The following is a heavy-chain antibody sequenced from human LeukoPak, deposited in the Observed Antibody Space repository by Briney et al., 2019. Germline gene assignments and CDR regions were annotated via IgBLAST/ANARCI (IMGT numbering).Heavy chain of an antibody. D-gene: IGHD3-22*01. CDR1: GFTFSDYY. J-gene: IGHJ4*02. V-gene: IGHV3-11*03. CDR2: ISSSGSST. Sequence: PGGSLRLSCAASGFTFSDYYMSWIRQAPGKGLEWVSYISSSGSSTNYADSVKGRFTISRDNAKNSLYLQMNSLRAEDTAVYYCARYFYDNSGYYPVFDYWGQGALVTVSS. CDR3: ARYFYDNSGYYPVFDY.